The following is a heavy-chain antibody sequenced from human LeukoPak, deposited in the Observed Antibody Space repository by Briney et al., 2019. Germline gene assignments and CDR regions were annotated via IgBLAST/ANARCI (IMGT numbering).Heavy chain of an antibody. J-gene: IGHJ3*02. CDR2: INPNSGGT. CDR1: GYTFTGYY. D-gene: IGHD3-22*01. CDR3: AKDGDEEYYYDSSGPGRAFDI. Sequence: ASVKVSCKASGYTFTGYYMHWVRQAPGQGLEWMGWINPNSGGTNYAQKFQGRVTMTRDTSISTAYMELSRLRSDDTAVYYCAKDGDEEYYYDSSGPGRAFDIWGQGTMVTVSS. V-gene: IGHV1-2*02.